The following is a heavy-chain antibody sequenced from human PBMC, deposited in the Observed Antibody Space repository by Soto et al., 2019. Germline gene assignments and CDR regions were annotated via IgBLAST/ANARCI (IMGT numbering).Heavy chain of an antibody. CDR2: IHYSGATSFFP. D-gene: IGHD6-13*01. CDR1: GGSMGNYF. V-gene: IGHV4-59*01. J-gene: IGHJ4*02. CDR3: AAGEASSRNLAPYYLDF. Sequence: PSETLSLTCTVSGGSMGNYFWTWIRQPPGKGLEWIGYIHYSGATSFFPSYNPSLRSRVTISEDTSKNQFSLKLLSVTTADTAVYFCAAGEASSRNLAPYYLDFWGQGTLVPSPQ.